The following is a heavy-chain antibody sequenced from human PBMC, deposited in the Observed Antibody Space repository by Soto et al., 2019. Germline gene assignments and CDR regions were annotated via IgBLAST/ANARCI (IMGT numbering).Heavy chain of an antibody. CDR2: ISPKSTYR. J-gene: IGHJ4*02. CDR3: ARGGGGGLFEH. Sequence: GGSLRVSCAPSGFPFSDYYMSWIRQAPGKGLEWLSHISPKSTYRNYADSVKGRSTISRDNTKSSLFLQMNSLGVEDTAVYYCARGGGGGLFEHWGQGVLVTVSS. CDR1: GFPFSDYY. V-gene: IGHV3-11*06. D-gene: IGHD2-21*01.